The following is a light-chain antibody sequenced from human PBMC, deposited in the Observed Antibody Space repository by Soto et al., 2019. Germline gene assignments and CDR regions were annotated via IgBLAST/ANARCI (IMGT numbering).Light chain of an antibody. J-gene: IGKJ3*01. CDR1: QDISNY. Sequence: DIQMTQSPSSLSASVGDRVTITCQASQDISNYLNWYQQKPGKAPKLLIYDASNLETGVPSRFSGRRSGTDFTFTTSRLQPEDITTHYCQEYDNLPLTFGPGTKVYIK. V-gene: IGKV1-33*01. CDR2: DAS. CDR3: QEYDNLPLT.